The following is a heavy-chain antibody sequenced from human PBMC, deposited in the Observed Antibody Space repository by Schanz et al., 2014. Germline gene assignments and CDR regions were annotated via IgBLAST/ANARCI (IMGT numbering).Heavy chain of an antibody. CDR3: ARVKYCTITRCYRTETEGIYYMDV. Sequence: VQLVESGGDLVQPGGSLRLSCSASGFTFSTFAMHWVRQAPGKGLEYISAISNNGDSTYYADSVKGRFTISRDNSKNTLYLQMSSLRAEDTAVYYCARVKYCTITRCYRTETEGIYYMDVWGKGTTVTVSS. V-gene: IGHV3-64*04. CDR2: ISNNGDST. J-gene: IGHJ6*03. D-gene: IGHD2-2*01. CDR1: GFTFSTFA.